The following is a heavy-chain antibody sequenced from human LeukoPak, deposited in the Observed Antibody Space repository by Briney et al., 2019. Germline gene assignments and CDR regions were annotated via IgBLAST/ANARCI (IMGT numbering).Heavy chain of an antibody. J-gene: IGHJ6*04. CDR1: GYTFTSYY. CDR3: ARAWELLLGLDV. V-gene: IGHV1-46*01. D-gene: IGHD1-26*01. Sequence: GASVKVSCKASGYTFTSYYMHWVRQAPGQGLEWKGVINPSGGSTSYAQKFQGRVTMTRDMSTSTVYMELSSLRSEDTAVYYCARAWELLLGLDVWGKGTTVTVSS. CDR2: INPSGGST.